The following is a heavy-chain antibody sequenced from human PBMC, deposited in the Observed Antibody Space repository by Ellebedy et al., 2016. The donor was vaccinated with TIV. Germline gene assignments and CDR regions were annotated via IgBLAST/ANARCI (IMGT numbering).Heavy chain of an antibody. D-gene: IGHD1-1*01. Sequence: GESLKISCAASGFTFSGHGMSWVRQAPGNGLEWVSSINEDSTYSYYAESVKGRFTISRDNAGNTLNLQISSLTVEDTAIYYCARAGSAGYLRHNWLDPWGQGILVTVSS. J-gene: IGHJ5*02. V-gene: IGHV3-21*01. CDR2: INEDSTYS. CDR1: GFTFSGHG. CDR3: ARAGSAGYLRHNWLDP.